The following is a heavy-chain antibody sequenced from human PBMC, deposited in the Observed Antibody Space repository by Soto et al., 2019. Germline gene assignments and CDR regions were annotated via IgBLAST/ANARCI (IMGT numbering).Heavy chain of an antibody. Sequence: QVQLQQSGPGLVKPSQTLSLTCTVSGGSISSGDYYWSWIRQLPGKGLEWIGHIYYSGSTSYTSYHPSLTSRVSISVYTSINQFSLSLMSVTAADTAVYSCARDHSPPVPAAGVDIWGQGTMVTVSS. CDR2: IYYSGST. J-gene: IGHJ3*02. CDR1: GGSISSGDYY. D-gene: IGHD6-13*01. V-gene: IGHV4-31*03. CDR3: ARDHSPPVPAAGVDI.